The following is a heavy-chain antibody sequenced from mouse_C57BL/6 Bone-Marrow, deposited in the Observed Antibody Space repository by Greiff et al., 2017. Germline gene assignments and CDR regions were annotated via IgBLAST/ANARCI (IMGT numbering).Heavy chain of an antibody. J-gene: IGHJ3*01. V-gene: IGHV1-26*01. CDR3: ATYYSNCGFAY. Sequence: VQLQQSGPELVKPGASVKISCKASGYTFTDYYMNWVKQSHGKSLEWIGDINPNNGGTSYNQKFKGKATLTVDKSSSTAYMELRSLTSEDSAVYYCATYYSNCGFAYWGQGTLVTVSA. D-gene: IGHD2-5*01. CDR2: INPNNGGT. CDR1: GYTFTDYY.